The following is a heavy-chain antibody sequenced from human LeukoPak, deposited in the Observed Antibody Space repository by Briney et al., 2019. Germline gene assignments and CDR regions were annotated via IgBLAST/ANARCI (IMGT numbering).Heavy chain of an antibody. CDR1: GGSISSSSYY. CDR3: AGENCSGGSCYYYYYYGMDV. Sequence: SETLSLTCTVSGGSISSSSYYWGWIRQPPGQGLEWIGSIYYSGSTYYNPSLKSRVTISVDTSKNQFSLKLSSVTAADTAVYYCAGENCSGGSCYYYYYYGMDVWGQGPTVTVSS. J-gene: IGHJ6*02. CDR2: IYYSGST. V-gene: IGHV4-39*01. D-gene: IGHD2-15*01.